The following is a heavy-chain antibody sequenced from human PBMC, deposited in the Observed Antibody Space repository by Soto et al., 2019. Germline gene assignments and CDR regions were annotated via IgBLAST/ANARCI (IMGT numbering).Heavy chain of an antibody. CDR1: GYTFTSYA. J-gene: IGHJ4*02. CDR2: IIPIFGTA. D-gene: IGHD5-12*01. CDR3: ARDLSVDIVATPGLGYFDY. V-gene: IGHV1-69*13. Sequence: SVKVSCKASGYTFTSYAISWVRQAPGQGLEWMGGIIPIFGTANYAQRFQGRVTITADESTSTAYMELSSLRSEDTAVYYCARDLSVDIVATPGLGYFDYWGQGTLVTVSS.